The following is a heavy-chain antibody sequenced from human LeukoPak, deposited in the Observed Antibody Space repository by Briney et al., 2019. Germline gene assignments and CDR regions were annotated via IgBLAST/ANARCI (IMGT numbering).Heavy chain of an antibody. CDR1: GGTFSSYA. Sequence: VASVKVSCKASGGTFSSYAISWVRQAPGQGLEWMGGIIPIFGTANYAQKFQGRVTITADKSTSTAYMELSSLRSEDTAVYYCARVQWLVHYFDYWGQGTLVTVSS. J-gene: IGHJ4*02. D-gene: IGHD6-19*01. CDR2: IIPIFGTA. CDR3: ARVQWLVHYFDY. V-gene: IGHV1-69*06.